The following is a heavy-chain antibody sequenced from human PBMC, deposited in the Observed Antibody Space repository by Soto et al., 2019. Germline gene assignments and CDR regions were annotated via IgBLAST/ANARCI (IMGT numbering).Heavy chain of an antibody. D-gene: IGHD2-21*02. J-gene: IGHJ5*02. Sequence: GQGLEWMGWISAYNGNTNYAQKLQGRVTMTTDTSTSTAYMELRSLRSDDTAVYYCARVSAYCGGDCYYHWGQGTLVTVSS. CDR2: ISAYNGNT. V-gene: IGHV1-18*01. CDR3: ARVSAYCGGDCYYH.